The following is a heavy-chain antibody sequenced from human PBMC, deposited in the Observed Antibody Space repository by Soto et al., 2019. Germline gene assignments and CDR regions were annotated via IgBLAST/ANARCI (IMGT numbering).Heavy chain of an antibody. CDR2: IYSGGTA. V-gene: IGHV3-53*01. Sequence: GGSLRLSCAASGFSVKSSYMSWVRQPPGKGLEWLSVIYSGGTAKYADSVKGRFTISRDKTKNTLYLQMNNLGAEDTAVYYCAREDDRLNGRFDPWGQGTPVTVSS. J-gene: IGHJ5*02. CDR3: AREDDRLNGRFDP. CDR1: GFSVKSSY. D-gene: IGHD3-9*01.